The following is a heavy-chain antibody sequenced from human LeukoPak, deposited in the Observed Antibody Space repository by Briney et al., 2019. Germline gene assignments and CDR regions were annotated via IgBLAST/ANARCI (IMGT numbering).Heavy chain of an antibody. CDR2: ISYDGSNK. J-gene: IGHJ4*02. CDR1: GFTFSSYG. CDR3: ARDIGENWGSDY. V-gene: IGHV3-30*03. Sequence: PGRSLRLSCAASGFTFSSYGMHWVRQAPGKGLEWVAVISYDGSNKYYADSVKGRFTISRDNSKNTLYLQMNSLRAEDTAVYYCARDIGENWGSDYWGQGTLVTVSS. D-gene: IGHD7-27*01.